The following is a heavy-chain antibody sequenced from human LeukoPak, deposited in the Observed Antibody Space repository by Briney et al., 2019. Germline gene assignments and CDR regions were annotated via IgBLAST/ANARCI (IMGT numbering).Heavy chain of an antibody. CDR2: IKQDGSVN. D-gene: IGHD5-24*01. V-gene: IGHV3-7*05. CDR3: ARASNPWLQLT. J-gene: IGHJ5*02. CDR1: GFTFSNYW. Sequence: SGGSLRLSCAASGFTFSNYWMIWARQAPGKGLEWVGNIKQDGSVNRYADSVRGRFTISRDNAQTSLYLQMNSLRAEDTAVYYCARASNPWLQLTWGQGTLVTVSS.